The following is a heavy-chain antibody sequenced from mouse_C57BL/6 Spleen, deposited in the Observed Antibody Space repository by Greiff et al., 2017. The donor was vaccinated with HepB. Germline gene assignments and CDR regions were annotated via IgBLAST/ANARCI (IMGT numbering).Heavy chain of an antibody. CDR2: IYPRSGNT. V-gene: IGHV1-81*01. D-gene: IGHD2-3*01. Sequence: VKLMESGAELARPGASVKLSCKASGYTFTSYGISWVKQRTGQGLEWIGEIYPRSGNTYYNEKFKGKATLTADKSSSTAYMELRSLTSEDSAVYFCAMIYDGYYCDYWGQGTTLTVSS. CDR3: AMIYDGYYCDY. CDR1: GYTFTSYG. J-gene: IGHJ2*01.